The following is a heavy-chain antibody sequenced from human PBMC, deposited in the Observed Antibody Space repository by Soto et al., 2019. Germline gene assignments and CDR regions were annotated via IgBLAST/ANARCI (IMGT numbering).Heavy chain of an antibody. D-gene: IGHD2-2*01. Sequence: QLHLQESGSGLVKPSQTLSLTCAVSGGSISSGGYSWSWIRQPPGKGLEWIGYIYHSGSTYYNPSLKSRVIISVDRSKTQFSLQLSSVTAADTAVYYCARGSTSLYYYYGMDVWGQGTTVTVSS. CDR3: ARGSTSLYYYYGMDV. CDR1: GGSISSGGYS. V-gene: IGHV4-30-2*01. J-gene: IGHJ6*02. CDR2: IYHSGST.